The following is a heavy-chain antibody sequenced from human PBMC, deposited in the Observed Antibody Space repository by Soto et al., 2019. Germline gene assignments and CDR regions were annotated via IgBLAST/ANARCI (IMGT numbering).Heavy chain of an antibody. Sequence: SETLSLTCAVYGGSFSGYYWSWIRQPPGKGLEWIGEINHSGSTNYNPSLKSRVTISVDTSKNQFSLKLSSVTAADTAVYYCARGRSSSSWRYYYYYYGMDVWGQGTTVTVLL. CDR3: ARGRSSSSWRYYYYYYGMDV. D-gene: IGHD6-13*01. V-gene: IGHV4-34*01. J-gene: IGHJ6*02. CDR1: GGSFSGYY. CDR2: INHSGST.